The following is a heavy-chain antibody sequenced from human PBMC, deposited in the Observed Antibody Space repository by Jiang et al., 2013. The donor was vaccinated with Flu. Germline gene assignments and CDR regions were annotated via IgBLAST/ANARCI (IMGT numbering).Heavy chain of an antibody. J-gene: IGHJ4*02. CDR3: ARGRSGLGTYSSGYLLDY. CDR2: INHSGST. V-gene: IGHV4-34*01. CDR1: GGSFSGYY. Sequence: LLKPSETLSLTCAVYGGSFSGYYWSWIRQPPGKGLEWIGEINHSGSTNYNPSLKSRVTISVDTSKNQFSLKLSSVTAADTAVYYCARGRSGLGTYSSGYLLDYWGQGTLVTVSS. D-gene: IGHD3-22*01.